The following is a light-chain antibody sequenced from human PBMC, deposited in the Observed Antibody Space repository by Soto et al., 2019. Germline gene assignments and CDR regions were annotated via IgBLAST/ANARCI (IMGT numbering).Light chain of an antibody. V-gene: IGKV1-5*03. J-gene: IGKJ1*01. CDR3: PPFNCYPGT. CDR1: QGISTS. CDR2: KAS. Sequence: DIQMTQSPSSVSASVGDRVTITCRASQGISTSLAWYQQKPGKAPKLLIYKASSLESGVPSRFSRRGSWTEFTLTISSPPPEDFGNYYLPPFNCYPGTFGQGTKVEIK.